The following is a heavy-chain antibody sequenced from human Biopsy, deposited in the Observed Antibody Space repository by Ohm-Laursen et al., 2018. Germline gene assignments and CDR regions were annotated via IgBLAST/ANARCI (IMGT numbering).Heavy chain of an antibody. CDR2: ISYTGYT. D-gene: IGHD4-23*01. V-gene: IGHV4-59*11. Sequence: SETLSLTCTVSGGSFTGHYWSWIRQPPGRGLEWIGHISYTGYTSYNASLKSRVTISVDTSRNHFSLRLTPLAVADTAVYYCARGSNEYGGLYFPHWGQGTLATVSS. J-gene: IGHJ1*01. CDR1: GGSFTGHY. CDR3: ARGSNEYGGLYFPH.